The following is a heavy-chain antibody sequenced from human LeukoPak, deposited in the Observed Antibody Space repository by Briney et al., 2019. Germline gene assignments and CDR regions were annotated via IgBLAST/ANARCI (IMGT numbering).Heavy chain of an antibody. Sequence: GESLKISCKGSGYSFTSYWVAWVRQMPGKGLEWMGIIYPRDSDTRYSPSFQGQVTISADKSINTAYLRWSGLKASDTAVYYCARHVTTASAARGFDIWGQGTMVTVSS. D-gene: IGHD1-14*01. CDR1: GYSFTSYW. CDR2: IYPRDSDT. J-gene: IGHJ3*02. V-gene: IGHV5-51*01. CDR3: ARHVTTASAARGFDI.